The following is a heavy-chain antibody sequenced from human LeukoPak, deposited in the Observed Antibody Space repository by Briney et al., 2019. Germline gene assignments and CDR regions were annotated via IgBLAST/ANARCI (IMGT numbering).Heavy chain of an antibody. CDR3: ARGRRVKRVLLDAYGMDV. CDR1: GYTFTGYY. V-gene: IGHV1-8*02. D-gene: IGHD3-10*01. Sequence: ASVKVSCKASGYTFTGYYMHWVRQAPGQGLEWMGWMNPNSGNTGYAQKFQGRVTMTRNTSISTAYMELSSLRSEDTAVYYCARGRRVKRVLLDAYGMDVWGQGTTVTVSS. J-gene: IGHJ6*02. CDR2: MNPNSGNT.